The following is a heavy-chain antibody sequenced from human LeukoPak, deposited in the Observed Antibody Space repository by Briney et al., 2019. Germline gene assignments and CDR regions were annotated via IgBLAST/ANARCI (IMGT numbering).Heavy chain of an antibody. CDR1: GGSVSNYY. J-gene: IGHJ4*02. D-gene: IGHD6-6*01. CDR2: VYYTGST. Sequence: SETLSLTCRVPGGSVSNYYWSWIRQPPGKGLEWIGYVYYTGSTNYNPSLKSRVTMFEDKSKTQFSLRLYSVTVADTAVYYCARHFTYSSSSYLEYWGEGSLVTVSS. V-gene: IGHV4-59*08. CDR3: ARHFTYSSSSYLEY.